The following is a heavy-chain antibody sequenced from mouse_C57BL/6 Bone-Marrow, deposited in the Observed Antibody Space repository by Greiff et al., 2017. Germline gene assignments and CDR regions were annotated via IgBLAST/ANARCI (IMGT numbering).Heavy chain of an antibody. Sequence: EVKLVESGPGLVKPSQSLSLTCSVTGYSITSGYYWNWIRQFPGNKLEWMGYISYDGSNNYNPSLKNRISITRDTSKNQFFLKLNSVTTEDTATYYCAREYSKDFDYWGQGTTLTVSS. V-gene: IGHV3-6*01. CDR2: ISYDGSN. CDR3: AREYSKDFDY. D-gene: IGHD2-5*01. J-gene: IGHJ2*01. CDR1: GYSITSGYY.